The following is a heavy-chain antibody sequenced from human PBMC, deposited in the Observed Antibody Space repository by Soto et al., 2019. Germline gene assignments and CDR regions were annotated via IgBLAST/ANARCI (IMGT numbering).Heavy chain of an antibody. V-gene: IGHV4-31*03. D-gene: IGHD2-2*02. J-gene: IGHJ6*02. CDR3: PRDRGQYQLLYASDYYYGMDV. Sequence: SETLSLTCTVSGGSISSGGYYWSWIRQHPGKGLEWIGYIYYSGSTYYNPSLKSRVTISVDTSKNQFSLKLSSVTAADTAVYYCPRDRGQYQLLYASDYYYGMDVWGQGTTVTVSS. CDR2: IYYSGST. CDR1: GGSISSGGYY.